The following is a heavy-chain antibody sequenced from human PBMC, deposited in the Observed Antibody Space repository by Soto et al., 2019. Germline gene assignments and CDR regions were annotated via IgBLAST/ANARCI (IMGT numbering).Heavy chain of an antibody. CDR1: GGSISSYY. J-gene: IGHJ4*02. CDR3: ARVAHRYYFDY. V-gene: IGHV4-59*13. CDR2: IYYSGST. Sequence: PSETLSLTCTVSGGSISSYYWSWIRRPPGKGLEWIGYIYYSGSTKYNPSLKSRVTISVDTSKNQFSLKLSSVTAADTAVYYCARVAHRYYFDYWGQGTQVTVSS.